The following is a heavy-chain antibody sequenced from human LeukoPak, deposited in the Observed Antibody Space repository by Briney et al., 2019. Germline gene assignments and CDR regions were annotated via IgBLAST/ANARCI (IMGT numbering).Heavy chain of an antibody. D-gene: IGHD3-9*01. J-gene: IGHJ6*02. CDR3: AKARRAYYDILTGYYNPYYYYGMDV. V-gene: IGHV3-23*01. Sequence: GGSLRLSCAASGFTFSSYAMSWVRQAPGKGLEWVSAISGSGGSKYYADSVKGRFTISRDNSKNTLYQQMNSLRAEDTAVYYCAKARRAYYDILTGYYNPYYYYGMDVWGQGTTVAVSS. CDR1: GFTFSSYA. CDR2: ISGSGGSK.